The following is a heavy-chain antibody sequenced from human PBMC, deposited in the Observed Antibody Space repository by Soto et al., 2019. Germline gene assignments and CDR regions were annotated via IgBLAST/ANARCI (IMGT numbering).Heavy chain of an antibody. CDR2: INPSGGST. D-gene: IGHD2-15*01. Sequence: ASVKVSCKASGYTFTSYYMPWVRQAPGQGLEWMGIINPSGGSTSYAQKFQGRVTMTRDTSTSTVYMELSSLRSEDKAVYYCARDLGGTTAEGAFDIWGQGTMVTVSS. CDR3: ARDLGGTTAEGAFDI. V-gene: IGHV1-46*01. CDR1: GYTFTSYY. J-gene: IGHJ3*02.